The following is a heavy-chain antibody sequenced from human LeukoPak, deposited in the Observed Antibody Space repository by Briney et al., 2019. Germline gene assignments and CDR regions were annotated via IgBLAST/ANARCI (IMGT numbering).Heavy chain of an antibody. CDR2: INSDGSST. V-gene: IGHV3-74*01. Sequence: GGSLRLSCAASGFTFSSYWMHWVRQAPGKGLVWVSRINSDGSSTSYADSVKGRFTISRDNAKNTLYLQMNSLRAEDTAVYYCARRTGVRAIFDYWGQGTLVTVSS. CDR1: GFTFSSYW. J-gene: IGHJ4*02. CDR3: ARRTGVRAIFDY. D-gene: IGHD1-14*01.